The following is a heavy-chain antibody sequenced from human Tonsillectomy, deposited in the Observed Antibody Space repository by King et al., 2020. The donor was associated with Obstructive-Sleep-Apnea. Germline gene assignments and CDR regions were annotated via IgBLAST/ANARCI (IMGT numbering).Heavy chain of an antibody. CDR2: IYYSGST. J-gene: IGHJ2*01. D-gene: IGHD7-27*01. V-gene: IGHV4-59*08. CDR3: ARHDSWGSYWYFDL. Sequence: VQLQESGPGLVKPSETLSLTCTVSGGSISSYYWSWIRQPPGKGLEWIGYIYYSGSTNYNPSLKSRVTISVDTSKNQFSLKLSSVTAADTAVYYCARHDSWGSYWYFDLWGCGTLVTVSS. CDR1: GGSISSYY.